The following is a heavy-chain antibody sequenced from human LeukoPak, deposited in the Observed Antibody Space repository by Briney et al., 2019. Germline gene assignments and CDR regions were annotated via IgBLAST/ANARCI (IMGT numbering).Heavy chain of an antibody. V-gene: IGHV3-23*01. Sequence: GGSLTLSCAVSGITLSNYGLSWVRKAPGTGQEWVAGISGSGGSTNYADSVMGWFTISRDNPKNALFLQMNSLGAEDAAVYFCAKRGVVIRVILVGFHKEAYYFDSWGQGALVTVSS. CDR2: ISGSGGST. J-gene: IGHJ4*02. D-gene: IGHD3-22*01. CDR1: GITLSNYG. CDR3: AKRGVVIRVILVGFHKEAYYFDS.